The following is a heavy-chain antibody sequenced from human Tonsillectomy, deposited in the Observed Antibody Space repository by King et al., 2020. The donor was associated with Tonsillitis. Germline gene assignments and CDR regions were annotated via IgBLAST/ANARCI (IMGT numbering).Heavy chain of an antibody. CDR1: GFTFSSYS. CDR2: INSSSSYI. CDR3: ARDYYDGSEHYYYYYGMDV. J-gene: IGHJ6*02. Sequence: EVQLVESGGGLVKPGGSLRLSCAASGFTFSSYSMNWVRQAPGKGLEWVSSINSSSSYIYYADAVKGRFIISRDNTKKSLYMQMNSLRAEDTAVYYCARDYYDGSEHYYYYYGMDVWGQGTTVTVSS. D-gene: IGHD3-10*01. V-gene: IGHV3-21*01.